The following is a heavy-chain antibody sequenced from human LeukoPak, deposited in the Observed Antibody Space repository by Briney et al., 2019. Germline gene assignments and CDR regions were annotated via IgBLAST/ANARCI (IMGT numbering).Heavy chain of an antibody. V-gene: IGHV4-38-2*02. D-gene: IGHD1-14*01. J-gene: IGHJ5*02. CDR3: AREQTKGWFDP. Sequence: SETLSLTCTVSGYSISSGYYWGWIRQPPGKGLEWIGSIYYSGSTYYNPSLKSRVTISVDTSKNQFSLKLSSVTAADTAVYYCAREQTKGWFDPWGQGTLVTVSS. CDR2: IYYSGST. CDR1: GYSISSGYY.